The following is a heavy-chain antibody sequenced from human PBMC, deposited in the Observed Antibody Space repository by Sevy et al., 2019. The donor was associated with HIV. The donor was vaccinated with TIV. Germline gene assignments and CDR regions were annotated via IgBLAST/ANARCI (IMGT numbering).Heavy chain of an antibody. CDR1: GFTFSSYS. CDR3: ARGSRKVSGWIDY. Sequence: GGSLRLSCAASGFTFSSYSMNWVRQAPGKGLEWVSYISSSSSTIYYADSVKGRFTISRDNAKNSLYLQMNSLRDEDTTVYYCARGSRKVSGWIDYWGQGTLVTVSS. V-gene: IGHV3-48*02. CDR2: ISSSSSTI. J-gene: IGHJ4*02. D-gene: IGHD6-19*01.